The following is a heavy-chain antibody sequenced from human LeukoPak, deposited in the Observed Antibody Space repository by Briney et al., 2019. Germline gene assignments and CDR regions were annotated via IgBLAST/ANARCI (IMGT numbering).Heavy chain of an antibody. V-gene: IGHV4-34*01. Sequence: SETLSLTCAVYGGSFSGYYWSWIRQPPGKGLEWIGEINHSGSTNYNPSLKSRVTISVDTSKNQFSLKLSSVTAADTAVYYCARGVAATPRGGDDYWGQGTLVTVSS. CDR2: INHSGST. CDR3: ARGVAATPRGGDDY. CDR1: GGSFSGYY. J-gene: IGHJ4*02. D-gene: IGHD2-15*01.